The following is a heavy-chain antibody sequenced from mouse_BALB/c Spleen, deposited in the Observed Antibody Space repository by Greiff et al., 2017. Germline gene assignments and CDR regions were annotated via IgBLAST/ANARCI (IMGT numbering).Heavy chain of an antibody. CDR3: ARRGSSFAMDY. Sequence: EVKLVESGGGLVQPGGSRKLSCAASGFTFSSFGMHWVRQAPENGLEWVAYISSGSSTIYYADTVKGRFTISRDNPKNTLFLQMTSLRSEDTAMYYCARRGSSFAMDYWGQGTSVTVSS. V-gene: IGHV5-17*02. CDR1: GFTFSSFG. CDR2: ISSGSSTI. D-gene: IGHD1-1*01. J-gene: IGHJ4*01.